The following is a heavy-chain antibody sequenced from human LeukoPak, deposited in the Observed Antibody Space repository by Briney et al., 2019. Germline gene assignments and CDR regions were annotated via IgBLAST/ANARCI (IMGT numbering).Heavy chain of an antibody. CDR3: ARGDDISPGRVLEY. J-gene: IGHJ4*02. CDR1: GFTFSKHP. CDR2: INEGGDIT. D-gene: IGHD3-9*01. V-gene: IGHV3-23*01. Sequence: PGGSLRLSCVASGFTFSKHPMSWVRQAPGNGLELVSAINEGGDITKYADSVMRRFTISRDNSKNTLYLQMNSLRAEDTAVYYCARGDDISPGRVLEYWGRGTLVTVSS.